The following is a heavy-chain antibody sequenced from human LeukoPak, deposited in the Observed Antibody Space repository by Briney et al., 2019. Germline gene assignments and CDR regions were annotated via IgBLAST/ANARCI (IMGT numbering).Heavy chain of an antibody. CDR2: ISYDGRNK. Sequence: PGGSLRLSCAASGFTLNSCAMHWARRAPGKGLEWMAVISYDGRNKYYADSVNGRFTISRDNSKNTLYLQMNSLRVEDTAVYYCARAWLQSPFDYWGQGTLVTVSS. CDR1: GFTLNSCA. D-gene: IGHD5-24*01. CDR3: ARAWLQSPFDY. J-gene: IGHJ4*02. V-gene: IGHV3-30*04.